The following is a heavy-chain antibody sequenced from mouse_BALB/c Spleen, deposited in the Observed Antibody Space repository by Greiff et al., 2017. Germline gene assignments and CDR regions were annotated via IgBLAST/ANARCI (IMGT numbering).Heavy chain of an antibody. CDR2: ISSGGSYT. Sequence: EVMLVESGGDLVKPGGSLKLSCAASGFTFSSYGMSWVRQTPDKRLEWVATISSGGSYTYYPDSVKGRFTISRDNAKNTLYLQMSSLKSEDTAMYYCARQAYDYDPWFAYWGQGTLVTVSA. CDR1: GFTFSSYG. CDR3: ARQAYDYDPWFAY. D-gene: IGHD2-4*01. V-gene: IGHV5-6*01. J-gene: IGHJ3*01.